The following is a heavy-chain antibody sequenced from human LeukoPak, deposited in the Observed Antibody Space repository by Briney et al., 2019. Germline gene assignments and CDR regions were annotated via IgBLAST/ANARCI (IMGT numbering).Heavy chain of an antibody. Sequence: GGTLRLTCAASGYILSVCTRRWVRQSPGKGLEGVSGISGRGHMTDYAGSVKGRFTISRDNSKNTLYLQMNSLGAEDTSVYYCAKELRYFDPPETADYWGQGTLVTVSS. CDR1: GYILSVCT. J-gene: IGHJ4*02. D-gene: IGHD3-9*01. V-gene: IGHV3-23*01. CDR2: ISGRGHMT. CDR3: AKELRYFDPPETADY.